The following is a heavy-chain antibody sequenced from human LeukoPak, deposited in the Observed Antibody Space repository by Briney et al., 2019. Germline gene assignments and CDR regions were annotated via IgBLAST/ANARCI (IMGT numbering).Heavy chain of an antibody. CDR2: ISGSGATT. CDR3: AKVYRVRFLESYFDY. V-gene: IGHV3-23*01. CDR1: GFSFSSYA. J-gene: IGHJ4*02. D-gene: IGHD3-3*01. Sequence: GGSLRLSCAASGFSFSSYAMSWVRQAPGKGLEWVSGISGSGATTYYADSVKGRFTISRDNSKNTLFLQMNSLRAADTAVYYCAKVYRVRFLESYFDYWGQGTLVTVSS.